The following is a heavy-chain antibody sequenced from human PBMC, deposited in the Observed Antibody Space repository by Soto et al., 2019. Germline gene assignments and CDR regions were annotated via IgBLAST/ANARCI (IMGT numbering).Heavy chain of an antibody. V-gene: IGHV3-23*01. D-gene: IGHD2-2*01. CDR2: ISGSGGST. Sequence: PGGSLRLSCAASGFTFSSYAMSWVRQAPGKGLEWVSAISGSGGSTYYADSVKGRFTISRDNSKNTLYLQMNSLRAEDTAVYYCAKDLALKGATAKTTDIVVVPDDYWGQGTLVTVSS. CDR3: AKDLALKGATAKTTDIVVVPDDY. CDR1: GFTFSSYA. J-gene: IGHJ4*02.